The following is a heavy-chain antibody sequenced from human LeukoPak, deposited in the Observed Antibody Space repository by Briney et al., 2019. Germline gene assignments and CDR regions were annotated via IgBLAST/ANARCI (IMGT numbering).Heavy chain of an antibody. D-gene: IGHD4-11*01. Sequence: GGALRLSCAASGFTFDDYVMSGARQAPGKGLEWVSGINWNGGSTGYADSVKARSTISRDNAKNSLYLQMNSLRAEDTALYYCARDYSNYVSPDYWGQGTLVTVSS. V-gene: IGHV3-20*04. CDR1: GFTFDDYV. CDR2: INWNGGST. J-gene: IGHJ4*02. CDR3: ARDYSNYVSPDY.